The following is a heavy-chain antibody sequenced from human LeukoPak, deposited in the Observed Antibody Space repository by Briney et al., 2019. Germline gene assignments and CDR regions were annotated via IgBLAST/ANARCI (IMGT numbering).Heavy chain of an antibody. CDR2: IYYSGST. Sequence: KPSETLSLTCTVSGGSISSYYWSWIRQPPGKGLEWIGYIYYSGSTNYNPSLKSRVTISVDTSKNQFSLKLSSVTAADTAVYYCARAHGGNWFDPWGQGTLVTVSS. CDR3: ARAHGGNWFDP. J-gene: IGHJ5*02. D-gene: IGHD2-15*01. V-gene: IGHV4-59*01. CDR1: GGSISSYY.